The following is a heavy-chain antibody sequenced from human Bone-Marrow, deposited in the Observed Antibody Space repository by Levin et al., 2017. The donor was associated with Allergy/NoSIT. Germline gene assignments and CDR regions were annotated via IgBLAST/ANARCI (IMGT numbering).Heavy chain of an antibody. V-gene: IGHV4-34*01. CDR1: GGSFSGYY. J-gene: IGHJ4*02. CDR3: ARGGGYCRSTSCYLDY. D-gene: IGHD2-2*01. Sequence: SQTLSLTCAVYGGSFSGYYWNWIRQPPGKGLEWIGEINHSGRTNYNPSLKSRVTISVDTSKNQFSLKLSSVTAADTAVYYCARGGGYCRSTSCYLDYWGQGTLVTVSS. CDR2: INHSGRT.